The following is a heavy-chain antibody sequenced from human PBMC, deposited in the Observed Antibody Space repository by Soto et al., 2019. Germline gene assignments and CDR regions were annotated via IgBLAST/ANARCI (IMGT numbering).Heavy chain of an antibody. CDR1: GSSISPFY. CDR3: TRVGGYYGDYPNFDY. J-gene: IGHJ4*02. Sequence: QVQLQESGPGLVKPSETLSLTCTVSGSSISPFYWSWIRQPPGKGLEWIGYIYYTGSTKYNPSLKSRFTLSLGTSRNQLSLKLSSVTTADTAVYFCTRVGGYYGDYPNFDYWGPGTLVAVSS. CDR2: IYYTGST. V-gene: IGHV4-59*01. D-gene: IGHD4-17*01.